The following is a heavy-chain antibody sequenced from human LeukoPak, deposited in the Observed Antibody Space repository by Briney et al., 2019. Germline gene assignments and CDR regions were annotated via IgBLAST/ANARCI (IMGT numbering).Heavy chain of an antibody. J-gene: IGHJ4*02. CDR3: ARDRDGYNPTYDY. D-gene: IGHD5-24*01. Sequence: PSETLSLTCTVSGGSISSSSYYWGWIRQPPGKGLEWIGSIYYSGSTYYNPSLKSRVTIPVDTSKNQFSLKLSSVTAADTAVYYCARDRDGYNPTYDYWGQGTLVTVSS. CDR2: IYYSGST. V-gene: IGHV4-39*07. CDR1: GGSISSSSYY.